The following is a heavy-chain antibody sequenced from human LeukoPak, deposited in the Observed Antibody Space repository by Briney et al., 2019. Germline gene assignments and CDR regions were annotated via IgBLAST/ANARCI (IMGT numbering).Heavy chain of an antibody. J-gene: IGHJ4*02. Sequence: GGSLRLSCAASGFTFSSYAMHWVRQAPGKGLEWVAVISYDGSNKYYADSVKGRFTISRDNSKNTLYLQMNSLRAEDTAMYYCATLGDGSSDIDYWGQGTLVTVSS. CDR3: ATLGDGSSDIDY. V-gene: IGHV3-30-3*01. CDR1: GFTFSSYA. CDR2: ISYDGSNK. D-gene: IGHD6-13*01.